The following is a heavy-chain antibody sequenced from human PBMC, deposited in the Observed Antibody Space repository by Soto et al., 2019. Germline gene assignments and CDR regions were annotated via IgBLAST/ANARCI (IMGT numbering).Heavy chain of an antibody. Sequence: PGGSLRLSCAASGFTFSTYAMHWVRQAPGKGLEWVAVISSEGSIKYYADSVKGRFTISRDNSKNTLYLQMNSLRAEDTAVYYCTRGRPLHQQLLYFDSWGQGTLVTVSS. CDR2: ISSEGSIK. CDR3: TRGRPLHQQLLYFDS. V-gene: IGHV3-30-3*01. J-gene: IGHJ4*02. CDR1: GFTFSTYA. D-gene: IGHD6-13*01.